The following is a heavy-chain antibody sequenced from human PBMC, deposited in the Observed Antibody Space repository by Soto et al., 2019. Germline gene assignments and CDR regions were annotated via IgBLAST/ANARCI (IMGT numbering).Heavy chain of an antibody. CDR2: IYRGGET. J-gene: IGHJ4*02. CDR3: ARVAPDCSEGACYMDY. Sequence: EVQLVESGGGLIHPGESLRLSCAASGFTVSNNYMIWVRQSPGKGLEWVSLIYRGGETFYADSVKGRFTISRDTSTNTLDLQLNTLKAEDTAIYYCARVAPDCSEGACYMDYWGQGTLVTVSS. V-gene: IGHV3-53*01. CDR1: GFTVSNNY. D-gene: IGHD2-8*01.